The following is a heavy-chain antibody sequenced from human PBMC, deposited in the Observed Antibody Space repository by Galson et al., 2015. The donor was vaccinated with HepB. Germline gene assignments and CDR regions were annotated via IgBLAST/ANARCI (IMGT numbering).Heavy chain of an antibody. V-gene: IGHV3-21*01. CDR2: ISSSSSYI. Sequence: SLRLSCAASGFTFSSYSMNWVRQAPGKGLEWVSSISSSSSYIYYADSVKGRFTISRDNAKNSLYLQMNSLRAEDTAVYYCAREGGMTTVTRDYGMDVWGQGTTVTVSS. J-gene: IGHJ6*02. CDR3: AREGGMTTVTRDYGMDV. D-gene: IGHD4-17*01. CDR1: GFTFSSYS.